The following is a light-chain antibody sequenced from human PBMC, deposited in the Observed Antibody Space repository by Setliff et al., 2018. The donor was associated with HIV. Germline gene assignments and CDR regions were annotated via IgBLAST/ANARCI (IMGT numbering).Light chain of an antibody. Sequence: QSALTQPASVSGSPGQSITISCTGTSSDVGGYNYVSWYQHHPGKAPKLMICEVSNRPSGVSNRFSGSKSGNTAPLTISGLQADDEADYYCSSYTSSSLYVFGTGTKVTVL. V-gene: IGLV2-14*01. CDR3: SSYTSSSLYV. J-gene: IGLJ1*01. CDR2: EVS. CDR1: SSDVGGYNY.